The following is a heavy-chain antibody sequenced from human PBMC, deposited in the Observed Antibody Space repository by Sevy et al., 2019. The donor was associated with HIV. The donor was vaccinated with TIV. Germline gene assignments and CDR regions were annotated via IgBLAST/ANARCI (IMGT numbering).Heavy chain of an antibody. CDR3: ARDLESYNYGAYGPSFMPDY. V-gene: IGHV3-74*01. CDR2: INGEGTYT. J-gene: IGHJ4*02. CDR1: GFTFTSNW. Sequence: GGSLRLSCAASGFTFTSNWMHWVRQAPGKGLVWVSNINGEGTYTAYADSVKGRFTISRDNTKNTLYLDMNSLRAEDTAVYYCARDLESYNYGAYGPSFMPDYWGQGTVVTVSS. D-gene: IGHD1-1*01.